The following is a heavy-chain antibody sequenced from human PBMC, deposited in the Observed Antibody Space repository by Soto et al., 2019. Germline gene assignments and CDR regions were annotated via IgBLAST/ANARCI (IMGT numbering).Heavy chain of an antibody. D-gene: IGHD3-22*01. CDR1: GGTFSSYA. V-gene: IGHV1-69*06. CDR2: IIPIFGTA. J-gene: IGHJ4*02. CDR3: AALGTMLVVVL. Sequence: ASVKVSCKASGGTFSSYAISWVRQAPGQGLEWMGGIIPIFGTANYAQKFQGRVTITADKSKSTAYMELSSLRSEDTAVYYCAALGTMLVVVLWGQAILVTVT.